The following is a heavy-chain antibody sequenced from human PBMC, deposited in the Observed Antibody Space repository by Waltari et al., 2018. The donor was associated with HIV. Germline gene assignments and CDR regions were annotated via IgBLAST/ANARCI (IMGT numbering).Heavy chain of an antibody. CDR1: GFNFSHAW. D-gene: IGHD5-12*01. V-gene: IGHV3-15*02. J-gene: IGHJ4*02. CDR2: IKSKTDGGTI. CDR3: TANSGYDG. Sequence: EVNLVESGGTLVKPGGSLRLSCAASGFNFSHAWISWVRQAPGKGLEWVGRIKSKTDGGTIDYAAPVKGRFTISRDDSKNTLYLQMNSLKIEDTGVYYCTANSGYDGWGQGTLVTVSS.